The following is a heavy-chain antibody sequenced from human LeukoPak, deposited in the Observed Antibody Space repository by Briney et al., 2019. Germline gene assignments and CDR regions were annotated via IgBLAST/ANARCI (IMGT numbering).Heavy chain of an antibody. D-gene: IGHD3-10*01. V-gene: IGHV3-30*18. CDR1: GFAFTSHG. J-gene: IGHJ6*02. CDR3: AKDKSFGESPNPPYASYGMDV. Sequence: GGSLRLSCAASGFAFTSHGMHWVRQSPGKGLEWVAFISYDGSEKYYADSVKGRFTISRDNSKNTLDLQMDSLRTEDTALYYCAKDKSFGESPNPPYASYGMDVWGQGTTVTVSS. CDR2: ISYDGSEK.